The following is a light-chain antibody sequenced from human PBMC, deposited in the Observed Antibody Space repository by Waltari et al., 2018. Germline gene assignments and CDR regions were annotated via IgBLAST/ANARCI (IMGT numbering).Light chain of an antibody. V-gene: IGKV1-8*01. J-gene: IGKJ4*01. CDR3: QQYYSYPL. CDR2: AAS. CDR1: QGISSY. Sequence: AIRMTQSPSSFSASTGDRVTITCRASQGISSYLAWYQQKPGKAPKLLIYAASTLQSGVTSRFSGSGSGTDFTLTISCLQSEDFATYYCQQYYSYPLFGGGTKVEIK.